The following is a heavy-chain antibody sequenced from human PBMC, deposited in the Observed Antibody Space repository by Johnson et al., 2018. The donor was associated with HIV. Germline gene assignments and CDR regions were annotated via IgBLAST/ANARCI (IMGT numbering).Heavy chain of an antibody. D-gene: IGHD6-13*01. J-gene: IGHJ3*02. V-gene: IGHV3-48*04. CDR1: GFTFTNYA. CDR2: ISSSGTII. Sequence: VQLVESGGGVVQPGRSLRLSCAASGFTFTNYAMDWVRQAPGKGLEWVSHISSSGTIIYYADSVKGRFTVSRDNAKKSLYLQMNNLRAEDTAVYFCARDLAYNSRWTGAFDIWGQGTMVTVSS. CDR3: ARDLAYNSRWTGAFDI.